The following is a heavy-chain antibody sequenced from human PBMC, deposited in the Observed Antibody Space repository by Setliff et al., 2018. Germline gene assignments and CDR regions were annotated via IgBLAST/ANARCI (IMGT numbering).Heavy chain of an antibody. CDR1: GYNFIIFG. V-gene: IGHV1-18*01. D-gene: IGHD2-2*01. Sequence: ASVKVSCKTSGYNFIIFGVNWVRQVPGQGFEWMGWISPYNGDANYAQKFQGRVTMTTDTPTSTAYMELRSLTSDDTAVYYCARGPLDFVVVPAAAKFDYWGQGTLVTVSS. CDR3: ARGPLDFVVVPAAAKFDY. CDR2: ISPYNGDA. J-gene: IGHJ4*02.